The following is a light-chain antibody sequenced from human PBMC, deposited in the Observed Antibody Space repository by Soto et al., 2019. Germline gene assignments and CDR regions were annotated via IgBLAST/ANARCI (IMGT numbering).Light chain of an antibody. J-gene: IGLJ3*02. V-gene: IGLV2-14*01. CDR2: EVS. CDR1: SSDIGSNNY. Sequence: QSALTHPASVSGSPGQSITISCTGTSSDIGSNNYVSWFQQRPGKAPTLIIYEVSNRPSGVSTHFSGSKSGNTASLTISGLLPEDEAEYYCSSYTTTTRLFGGGTKVTVL. CDR3: SSYTTTTRL.